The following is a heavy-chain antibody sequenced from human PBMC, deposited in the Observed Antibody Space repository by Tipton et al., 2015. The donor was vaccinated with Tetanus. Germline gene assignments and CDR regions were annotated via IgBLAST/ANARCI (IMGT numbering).Heavy chain of an antibody. CDR2: IYYSGST. V-gene: IGHV4-59*01. CDR1: GGSISSYY. D-gene: IGHD3-22*01. CDR3: ARVPSYYYDSSGAYDY. Sequence: TLSLTCTVSGGSISSYYWSWIRQPPGKGLEWIGYIYYSGSTNYNPSLKSRVTISVDTSKNQFSLKLSSVTAADTAVYYCARVPSYYYDSSGAYDYWGQGTLVTVSS. J-gene: IGHJ4*02.